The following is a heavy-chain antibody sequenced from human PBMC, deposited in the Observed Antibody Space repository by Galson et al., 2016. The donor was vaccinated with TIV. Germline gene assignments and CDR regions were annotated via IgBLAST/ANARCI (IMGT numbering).Heavy chain of an antibody. CDR3: ARDGEVGSSDYDH. CDR1: GYTFTGYF. Sequence: SVKVSCKASGYTFTGYFIHWVRQAPRQGLEWMGIINPSGGSTSYAQKFQGRVTMTRVTSTSTVYMELSSLRSEDTAVYYCARDGEVGSSDYDHWGQGTLVSVSS. J-gene: IGHJ4*02. V-gene: IGHV1-46*01. D-gene: IGHD3-22*01. CDR2: INPSGGST.